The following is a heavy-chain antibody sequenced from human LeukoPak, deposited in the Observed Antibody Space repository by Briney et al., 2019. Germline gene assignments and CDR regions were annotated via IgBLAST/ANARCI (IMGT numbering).Heavy chain of an antibody. CDR3: ARAWGGHFDY. V-gene: IGHV1-69*05. D-gene: IGHD3-16*01. J-gene: IGHJ4*02. CDR2: IIPIFGTA. CDR1: GGTFSSYA. Sequence: SVKVSCKASGGTFSSYAISWVRQAPGQGLEWMGGIIPIFGTANYAQKLQGRVTMTTDTSTSTAYMELRSLRSDDTAVYYCARAWGGHFDYWGQGTLVTVSS.